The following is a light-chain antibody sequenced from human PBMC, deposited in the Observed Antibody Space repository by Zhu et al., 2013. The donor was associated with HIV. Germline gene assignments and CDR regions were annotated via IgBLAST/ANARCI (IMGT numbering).Light chain of an antibody. CDR2: WAS. CDR3: QQYYSTPYT. J-gene: IGKJ2*01. CDR1: QSVLYSSNNKNY. Sequence: DIVMTQSPDSLAVSLGEGATINCKSSQSVLYSSNNKNYLAWYQHKPGQPPNLLIYWASTRESGVPDRFSGSGSGTDFTLTISSLQAEDVAVYYCQQYYSTPYTFGQGTKLEIK. V-gene: IGKV4-1*01.